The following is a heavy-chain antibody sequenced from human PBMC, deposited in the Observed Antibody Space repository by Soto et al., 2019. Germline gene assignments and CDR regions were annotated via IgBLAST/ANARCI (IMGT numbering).Heavy chain of an antibody. D-gene: IGHD5-12*01. CDR3: ARALGLVATKKDYYYGMDV. Sequence: GGSLRLSCAASGFTFSSYGMHWVRQAPGKGLEWVAVIWYDGSNKYYADSVKGRFTISRDNSKNTLYLQMNSLRAEDTAVYYCARALGLVATKKDYYYGMDVWGQGTTVTVSS. CDR1: GFTFSSYG. V-gene: IGHV3-33*01. CDR2: IWYDGSNK. J-gene: IGHJ6*02.